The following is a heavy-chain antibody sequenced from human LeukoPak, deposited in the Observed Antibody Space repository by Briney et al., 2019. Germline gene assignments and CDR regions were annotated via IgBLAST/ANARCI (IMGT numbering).Heavy chain of an antibody. CDR2: IYTSGST. J-gene: IGHJ4*02. V-gene: IGHV4-4*07. CDR1: GGSISSYS. CDR3: TRGSGWYVY. D-gene: IGHD6-19*01. Sequence: PSETLSLTCTVSGGSISSYSWSWIRQPAGKGLEWIGRIYTSGSTSYNPSPESRVTISVDTSKNQFSLKLSSVTAADTAVYYCTRGSGWYVYWGQGTLVTVSS.